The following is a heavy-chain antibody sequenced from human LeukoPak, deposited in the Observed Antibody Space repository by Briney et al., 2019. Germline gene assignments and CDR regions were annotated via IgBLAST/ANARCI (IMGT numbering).Heavy chain of an antibody. CDR1: GSTFRNHA. D-gene: IGHD3-10*01. J-gene: IGHJ6*03. CDR2: ISHDGTND. V-gene: IGHV3-30*04. CDR3: VGSPTYYYMDV. Sequence: PGKSLRLSCAASGSTFRNHAIHWVRQAPGKGLGWVTVISHDGTNDYYRDSVKGRFTISRDNSKNSVVLQMNNLSPDDTAVYFCVGSPTYYYMDVWGKGTTVTVSS.